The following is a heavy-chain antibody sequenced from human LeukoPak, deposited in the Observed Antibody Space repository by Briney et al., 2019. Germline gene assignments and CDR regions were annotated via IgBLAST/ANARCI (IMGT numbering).Heavy chain of an antibody. Sequence: GGSLRLSCAASGFTFSSYWISWVRQSPGKGLEWLANIKQDGSEKYYVDSVKGRFTISRDNAKPSLYLQMNSLRAEDTAVYYCARNDMVRGVIYMDVWGKGTTVTVSS. CDR1: GFTFSSYW. D-gene: IGHD3-10*01. V-gene: IGHV3-7*01. CDR3: ARNDMVRGVIYMDV. CDR2: IKQDGSEK. J-gene: IGHJ6*03.